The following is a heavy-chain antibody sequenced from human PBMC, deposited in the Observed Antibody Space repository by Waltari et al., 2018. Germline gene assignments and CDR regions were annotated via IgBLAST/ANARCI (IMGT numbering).Heavy chain of an antibody. CDR3: ASGTATVSFEF. CDR1: GLVVSRSF. J-gene: IGHJ4*02. V-gene: IGHV3-53*01. CDR2: RYSGGDT. D-gene: IGHD1-1*01. Sequence: EVPLVESGGDLIKPGGSLRLSCAASGLVVSRSFVAWVRQAPGKGLEWVSIRYSGGDTHFADSVKGRFTISRDDSRNTVYLQMNSLRAEDAALYYCASGTATVSFEFWGQGTQVTVSS.